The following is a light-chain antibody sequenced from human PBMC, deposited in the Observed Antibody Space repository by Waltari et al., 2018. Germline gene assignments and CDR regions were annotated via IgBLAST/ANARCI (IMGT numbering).Light chain of an antibody. CDR3: FSYADGRSLV. CDR1: STDLGSSTL. J-gene: IGLJ2*01. V-gene: IGLV2-23*01. Sequence: QSALTQPASVSGSPGQSITISCTGSSTDLGSSTLVSWYQHHPDKAPKLLIYAGTERPSGISNRFSGSKSGHTASLTISKLQAEDEADYYCFSYADGRSLVFGGGTKLTVL. CDR2: AGT.